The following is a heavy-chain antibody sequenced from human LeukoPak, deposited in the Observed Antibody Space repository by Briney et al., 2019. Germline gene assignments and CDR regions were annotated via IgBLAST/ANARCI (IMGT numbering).Heavy chain of an antibody. V-gene: IGHV4-59*01. CDR3: ARDHLTNGDGFDY. CDR1: GDSINTYY. CDR2: IYYSGST. D-gene: IGHD3-9*01. J-gene: IGHJ4*02. Sequence: SETLSLTCTVSGDSINTYYWSWIRQPPGKGLEWIGYIYYSGSTNYNPSLRSRVTISIDTSKNQFSLKLTSVTAADTAVYYCARDHLTNGDGFDYWGQGTLVTVSS.